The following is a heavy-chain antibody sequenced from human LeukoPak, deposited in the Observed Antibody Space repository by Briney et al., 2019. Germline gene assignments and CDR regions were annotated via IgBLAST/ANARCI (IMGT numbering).Heavy chain of an antibody. CDR2: SGST. D-gene: IGHD2-2*01. V-gene: IGHV4-59*01. J-gene: IGHJ3*02. CDR3: AREVNEPASADAFDI. CDR1: GGSISNDF. Sequence: SETLSLTCTVSGGSISNDFLTWIRQPPGKGLEWIGYSGSTNYNPSLKSRGTLSVDTSKNQFSLKLTSVTAADTAVYYCAREVNEPASADAFDIWGQGTMVTVSS.